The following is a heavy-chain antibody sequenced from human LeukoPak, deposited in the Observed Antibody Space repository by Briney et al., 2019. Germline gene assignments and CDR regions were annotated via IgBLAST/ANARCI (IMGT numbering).Heavy chain of an antibody. D-gene: IGHD6-13*01. J-gene: IGHJ4*02. CDR3: AKGGVSDSGSWYGDYFDY. V-gene: IGHV3-30*18. Sequence: GGSLRLSCAASGFIFSTYGMHWVRQAPGKGLEWVAVISYDGRKKDFAASVKGRFTISRDNSKNTLYVQMNSLRAEDTAVYYCAKGGVSDSGSWYGDYFDYWGQGTLVTVSS. CDR2: ISYDGRKK. CDR1: GFIFSTYG.